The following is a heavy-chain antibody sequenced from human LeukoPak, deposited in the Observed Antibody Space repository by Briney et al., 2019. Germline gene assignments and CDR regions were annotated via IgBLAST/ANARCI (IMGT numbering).Heavy chain of an antibody. CDR3: ARVKDRDWNYSDY. D-gene: IGHD3/OR15-3a*01. V-gene: IGHV4-59*01. J-gene: IGHJ4*02. CDR2: ISYSGST. Sequence: SETLSLTCTVSGGSISSYYWSWIRQPPGKGLEWIGYISYSGSTNYNPTLKSRVTISVDTSKNQFSLKLSSVTAADTAVYYCARVKDRDWNYSDYWGQGTLVTVSS. CDR1: GGSISSYY.